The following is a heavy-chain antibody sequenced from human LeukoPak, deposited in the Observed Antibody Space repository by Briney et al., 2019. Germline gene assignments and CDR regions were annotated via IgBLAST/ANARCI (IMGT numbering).Heavy chain of an antibody. Sequence: SETLSLTCTVSGGSLSNYYWSWIRQPAGKGLEWIGRINTSGNTNYNPSLKSRVTIAVDTTKPQVSLKLSCVTAADTAVYYCAREKDYGDSRGLDPWGQGTLVTASS. CDR3: AREKDYGDSRGLDP. CDR2: INTSGNT. D-gene: IGHD4-17*01. CDR1: GGSLSNYY. J-gene: IGHJ5*02. V-gene: IGHV4-4*07.